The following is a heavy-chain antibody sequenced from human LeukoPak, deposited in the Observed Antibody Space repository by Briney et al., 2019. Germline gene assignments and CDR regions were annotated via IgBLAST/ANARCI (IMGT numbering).Heavy chain of an antibody. V-gene: IGHV1-2*02. CDR2: INSNSGGT. CDR1: GYTFTDYY. J-gene: IGHJ4*02. CDR3: ARERGELLDY. Sequence: GASVKVSCKASGYTFTDYYMHWVRQAPGQGLEWMGWINSNSGGTNYAQKFQGRVTMTRDTSISTAYMELSSLRSEDTAVYYCARERGELLDYWGQGTLVTVSS. D-gene: IGHD1-26*01.